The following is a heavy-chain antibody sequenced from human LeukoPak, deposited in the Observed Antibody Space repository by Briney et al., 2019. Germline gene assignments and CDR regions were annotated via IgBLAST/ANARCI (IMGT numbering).Heavy chain of an antibody. CDR3: ARDEGNTGWYTFDY. Sequence: SQTLSLTCAISGESVSSINGAWNWIRQSPSRGLEWPGRTYYRSKWYFDYAESMKGRINISPDTSQNLFSLQLTSVTPDDTAVYYCARDEGNTGWYTFDYWGQGTLVTVSS. CDR2: TYYRSKWYF. V-gene: IGHV6-1*01. D-gene: IGHD6-19*01. J-gene: IGHJ4*02. CDR1: GESVSSINGA.